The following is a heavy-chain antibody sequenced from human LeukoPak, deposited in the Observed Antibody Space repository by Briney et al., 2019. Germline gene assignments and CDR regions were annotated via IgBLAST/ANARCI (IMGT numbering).Heavy chain of an antibody. CDR1: GFAFSSNW. CDR3: AKDHYWSIDY. Sequence: GGSLRLSCAASGFAFSSNWMHWVRHAPGQGLVWVSRIKGDGISTNYADSVKGRFTISRDIAKNTLYLQMNSLRAEDTGVYYCAKDHYWSIDYWGRGTLVTVSS. V-gene: IGHV3-74*01. D-gene: IGHD3-3*01. CDR2: IKGDGIST. J-gene: IGHJ4*02.